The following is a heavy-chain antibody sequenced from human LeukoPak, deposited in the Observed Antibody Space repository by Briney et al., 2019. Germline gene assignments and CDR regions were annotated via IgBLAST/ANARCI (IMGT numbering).Heavy chain of an antibody. CDR1: GFAFSSNW. CDR3: AKDHYWSIDY. Sequence: GGSLRLSCAASGFAFSSNWMHWVRHAPGQGLVWVSRIKGDGISTNYADSVKGRFTISRDIAKNTLYLQMNSLRAEDTGVYYCAKDHYWSIDYWGRGTLVTVSS. V-gene: IGHV3-74*01. D-gene: IGHD3-3*01. CDR2: IKGDGIST. J-gene: IGHJ4*02.